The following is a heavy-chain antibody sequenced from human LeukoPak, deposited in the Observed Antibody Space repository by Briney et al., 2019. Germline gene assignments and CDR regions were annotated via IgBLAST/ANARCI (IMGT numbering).Heavy chain of an antibody. CDR1: GGSISSSSYY. CDR2: IYYSGST. D-gene: IGHD5-24*01. V-gene: IGHV4-39*01. Sequence: SETQSLTCTVSGGSISSSSYYWGWIRQPPGKGLEWIGSIYYSGSTYYNPSLKSRVTISVDTSKNQFSLKLSSVTAADTAVYYCALRWLQFGGSDYWGQGTLVTVSS. CDR3: ALRWLQFGGSDY. J-gene: IGHJ4*02.